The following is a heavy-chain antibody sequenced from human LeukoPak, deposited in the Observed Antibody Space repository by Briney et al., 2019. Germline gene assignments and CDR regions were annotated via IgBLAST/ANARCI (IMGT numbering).Heavy chain of an antibody. Sequence: SLRLSCAASGFIVSTNYMTWVRQAPGKGLEWVPVIHNGGSTYYADSVKGRFTLSIDNSKNMLYLQMNSLRVEDTAVYYCASLARDYWGPGTLVTVSS. CDR2: IHNGGST. CDR3: ASLARDY. V-gene: IGHV3-53*01. D-gene: IGHD3-3*02. J-gene: IGHJ4*02. CDR1: GFIVSTNY.